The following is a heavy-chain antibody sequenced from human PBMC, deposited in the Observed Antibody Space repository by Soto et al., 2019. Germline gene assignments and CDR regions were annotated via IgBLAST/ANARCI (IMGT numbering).Heavy chain of an antibody. V-gene: IGHV3-21*01. CDR3: AREVQPVVRREYDY. J-gene: IGHJ4*02. Sequence: GGSLRLSCAASGFSFSSYSMNWVRQAPGKGLEWVSSISGSDSYMYYTDSVKGRFTISRDNAKNSLYLQMNSLRAEDTAVYYCAREVQPVVRREYDYWGQGTLVTVSS. CDR1: GFSFSSYS. CDR2: ISGSDSYM. D-gene: IGHD1-1*01.